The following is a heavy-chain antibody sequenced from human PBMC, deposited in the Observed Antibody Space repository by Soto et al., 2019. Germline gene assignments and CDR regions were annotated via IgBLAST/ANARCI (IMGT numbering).Heavy chain of an antibody. CDR2: FDPEDGET. CDR3: ATKGHHGGTIDF. J-gene: IGHJ4*02. V-gene: IGHV1-24*01. D-gene: IGHD2-15*01. CDR1: GYTLTELS. Sequence: ASVKVSCKVSGYTLTELSMHWVRQAPGKGLERMGGFDPEDGETIYAQKFQGRVTMTEDTSTDTAYMELSSLRSEDTAVYYCATKGHHGGTIDFWGQGTLVTVSS.